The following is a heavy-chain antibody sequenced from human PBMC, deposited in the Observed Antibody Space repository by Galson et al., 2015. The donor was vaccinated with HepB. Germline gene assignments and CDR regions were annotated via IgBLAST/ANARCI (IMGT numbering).Heavy chain of an antibody. CDR1: GYSFTSYW. CDR3: ASSNVVVVAATRGDRDDPVL. CDR2: IDPSDSYT. D-gene: IGHD2-15*01. J-gene: IGHJ6*02. V-gene: IGHV5-10-1*01. Sequence: QSGAEVKKPGESLRISCKGSGYSFTSYWISWVRQMPGKGLEWMGRIDPSDSYTNYSPSFQGHVTISADKSISTAYLQWSSLKASDTAMYYCASSNVVVVAATRGDRDDPVLSGHWSTVAVSS.